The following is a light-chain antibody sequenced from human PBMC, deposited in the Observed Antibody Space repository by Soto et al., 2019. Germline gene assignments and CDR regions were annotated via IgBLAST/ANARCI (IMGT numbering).Light chain of an antibody. Sequence: EIVLTQSPGTLSLSPGERATLSCRASQSVSSSYLAWYQQKPGQAPRLLIYGASSRATGIPDRFSDSGSGTDVTLTISRLEPEDFAVYYCQQYGSSPLTFGGGTKVEIK. CDR2: GAS. V-gene: IGKV3-20*01. CDR1: QSVSSSY. J-gene: IGKJ4*01. CDR3: QQYGSSPLT.